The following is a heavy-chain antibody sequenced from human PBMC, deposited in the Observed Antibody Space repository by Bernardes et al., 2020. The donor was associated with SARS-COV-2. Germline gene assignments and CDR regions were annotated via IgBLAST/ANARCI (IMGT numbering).Heavy chain of an antibody. D-gene: IGHD2-2*01. CDR3: ARDPDLVAAAPFVSMDV. V-gene: IGHV3-30-3*01. CDR2: ISYDGSNK. J-gene: IGHJ6*02. CDR1: GFTFSSYA. Sequence: GGSLRLSCAASGFTFSSYAMHWVRQAPGKGLEWVAVISYDGSNKYYADSVKGRFTISRDNSKNTLYLQMNSLRAEDTAVYYCARDPDLVAAAPFVSMDVWGQGTTVTVSS.